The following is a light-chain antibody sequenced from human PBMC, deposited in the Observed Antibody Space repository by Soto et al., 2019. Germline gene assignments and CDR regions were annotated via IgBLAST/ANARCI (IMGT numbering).Light chain of an antibody. V-gene: IGKV3-20*01. CDR3: QQYGSSGT. CDR2: GAS. CDR1: QSVSSSY. J-gene: IGKJ1*01. Sequence: EIVLTQSPGTLSLSPVERATLSCRASQSVSSSYLAWYQQKPGQAPRLLIYGASSRATGTPDRFSGSGSGTDFTLTISRLEPEDFAVYYCQQYGSSGTFGQGTKV.